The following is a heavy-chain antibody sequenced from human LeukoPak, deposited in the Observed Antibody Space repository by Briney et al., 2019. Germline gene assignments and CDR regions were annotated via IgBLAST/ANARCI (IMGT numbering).Heavy chain of an antibody. CDR2: ISGRSSTI. D-gene: IGHD1-26*01. J-gene: IGHJ4*02. CDR1: AFTFSDYS. CDR3: ARDRLTSGSYFFDY. Sequence: PGGSLRLSCAASAFTFSDYSMNWVSQAPGKGLVWISYISGRSSTIYYADSVRGRFTISRDNAKNSMYLQMNSLRAEDTAVYYCARDRLTSGSYFFDYWGQGTPVTVSS. V-gene: IGHV3-48*01.